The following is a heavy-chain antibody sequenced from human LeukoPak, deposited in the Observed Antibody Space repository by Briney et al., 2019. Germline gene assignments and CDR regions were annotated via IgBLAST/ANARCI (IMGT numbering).Heavy chain of an antibody. CDR2: IYYSGNT. Sequence: SETLSLTCTVSGGSISSSSYYWGWIRQPPGKGLEWIGSIYYSGNTYYNPSLKSRVTITVDTSKNQFSLKLSSVTAADTAVYYCARGSPYYYDSSGPKPGYYMDVWGKGTTVTVSS. J-gene: IGHJ6*03. CDR3: ARGSPYYYDSSGPKPGYYMDV. V-gene: IGHV4-39*07. D-gene: IGHD3-22*01. CDR1: GGSISSSSYY.